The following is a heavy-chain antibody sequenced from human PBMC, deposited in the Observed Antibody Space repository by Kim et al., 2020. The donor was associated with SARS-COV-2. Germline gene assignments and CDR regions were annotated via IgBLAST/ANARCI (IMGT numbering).Heavy chain of an antibody. V-gene: IGHV1-2*02. D-gene: IGHD3-3*01. CDR2: INPYSGDT. CDR3: AISAHFWSGHYLDL. J-gene: IGHJ5*02. Sequence: ASVKVSCKASGYTFTDYYIYWVRQAPGQGLEWMGWINPYSGDTNYAQKFQGRVTMTRDTSISTPYVELTSLRSDDTAVYYCAISAHFWSGHYLDLWGQGTLTTVSP. CDR1: GYTFTDYY.